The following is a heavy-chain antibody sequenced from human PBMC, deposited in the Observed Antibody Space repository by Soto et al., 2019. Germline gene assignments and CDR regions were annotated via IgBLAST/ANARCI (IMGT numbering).Heavy chain of an antibody. J-gene: IGHJ4*02. CDR1: GYSFTSYW. CDR2: IYPGDSDT. CDR3: ARFLYYYDSSGYYRKANYFDY. D-gene: IGHD3-22*01. V-gene: IGHV5-51*01. Sequence: GESLKISCKGSGYSFTSYWIGWVRQMPGKGLEWMGIIYPGDSDTRYSPSFQGQVTISADKSISTAYLQWSSLKASDTAMYYCARFLYYYDSSGYYRKANYFDYWGQGTLVTVSS.